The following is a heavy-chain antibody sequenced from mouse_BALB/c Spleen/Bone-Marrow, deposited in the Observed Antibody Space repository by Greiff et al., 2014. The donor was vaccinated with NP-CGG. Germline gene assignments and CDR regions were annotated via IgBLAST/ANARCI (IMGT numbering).Heavy chain of an antibody. CDR3: ARWGGYFDV. J-gene: IGHJ1*01. Sequence: EVHLVESGGGLVQPGGSRKLSCAASGFTFSSFGMHWVRQAPEKGLEWVAYISSGSSTIYYADTVKGRFTISRDNPKNTLFLQMTSLRSEDTAMYYCARWGGYFDVWGAGTTVTVSS. V-gene: IGHV5-17*02. CDR2: ISSGSSTI. CDR1: GFTFSSFG.